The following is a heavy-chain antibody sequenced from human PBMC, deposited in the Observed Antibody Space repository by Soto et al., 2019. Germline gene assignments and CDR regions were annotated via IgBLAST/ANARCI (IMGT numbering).Heavy chain of an antibody. D-gene: IGHD6-19*01. CDR1: GFTFSSYS. CDR3: ARDSLGGWYAEYFQH. J-gene: IGHJ1*01. Sequence: ESGGGLVKPGGSLRLSCAASGFTFSSYSMNWVRQAPGKGLEWVSSISSSSSYIYYADSVKGRFTISRDNAKNSLYLQMNSLRAEDTAVYYCARDSLGGWYAEYFQHWGQGTLVTVSS. V-gene: IGHV3-21*01. CDR2: ISSSSSYI.